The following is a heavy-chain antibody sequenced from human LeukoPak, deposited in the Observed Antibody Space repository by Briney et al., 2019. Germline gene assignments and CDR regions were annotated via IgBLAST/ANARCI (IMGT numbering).Heavy chain of an antibody. V-gene: IGHV3-21*01. CDR1: GFTFSSYS. Sequence: GESLRLSCTASGFTFSSYSMNWVRQAPGKGLEWVSSISSDSHFIYCADSLKDRLTVSRDNAKNSLYLQANGLRAEDTAVYYCTTPAAGPGAEYSRHWGQGTLVTVSP. D-gene: IGHD6-13*01. J-gene: IGHJ1*01. CDR2: ISSDSHFI. CDR3: TTPAAGPGAEYSRH.